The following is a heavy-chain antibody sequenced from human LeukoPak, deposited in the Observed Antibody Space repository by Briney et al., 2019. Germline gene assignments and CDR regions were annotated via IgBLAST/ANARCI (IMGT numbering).Heavy chain of an antibody. CDR3: VKRTGSGTYYDY. J-gene: IGHJ4*02. CDR1: GFTFTSYA. D-gene: IGHD3-10*01. V-gene: IGHV3-64D*06. CDR2: ISSDGDST. Sequence: GGSLRLSCSASGFTFTSYAMHWVRQAPGKGLEYVSAISSDGDSTYYADSVKGRFTISRDNSQNTLYLQMSSLRAEDTAIYYCVKRTGSGTYYDYWGQGTLVTVSS.